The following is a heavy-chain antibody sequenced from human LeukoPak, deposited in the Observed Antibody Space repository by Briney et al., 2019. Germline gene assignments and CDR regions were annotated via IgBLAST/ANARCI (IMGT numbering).Heavy chain of an antibody. CDR1: GFTFSSYT. CDR3: AKGLLWHIVVVTAEVVDY. CDR2: IGTSSTTI. D-gene: IGHD2-21*02. J-gene: IGHJ4*02. V-gene: IGHV3-48*01. Sequence: GGSLRLSCAASGFTFSSYTMNWVRQPPGKGLEWVSNIGTSSTTICYADSVKGRFTISRDNAKNSLYLQMNSLRADDTAVYYCAKGLLWHIVVVTAEVVDYWGQGTLVTVSS.